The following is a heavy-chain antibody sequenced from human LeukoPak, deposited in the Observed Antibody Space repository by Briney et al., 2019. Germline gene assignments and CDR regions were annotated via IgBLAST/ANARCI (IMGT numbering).Heavy chain of an antibody. J-gene: IGHJ5*02. V-gene: IGHV4-30-2*01. CDR2: IYHSGST. D-gene: IGHD3-3*01. CDR3: ARGPSYYDFWSGDNWFDP. CDR1: GGSISSGGYS. Sequence: PSETLSLTCAVSGGSISSGGYSWSWIRQPPGKGLESIGYIYHSGSTYYNPSLKSRVTISVDRSKNQFSLKLSSVTAADTAVYYCARGPSYYDFWSGDNWFDPWGQGTLVTVSS.